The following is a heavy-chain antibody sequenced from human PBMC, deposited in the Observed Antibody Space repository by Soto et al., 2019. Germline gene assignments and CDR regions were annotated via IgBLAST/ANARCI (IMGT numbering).Heavy chain of an antibody. CDR1: GGSFSGYY. CDR3: ARDLVMITFRGVIAMGAFDI. V-gene: IGHV4-34*01. Sequence: SETLSLTCAVYGGSFSGYYWSWIRQPPGKGLEWIGEINHSGSTNYNPSLKSRVTMSVDTSKNQFSLKLSSVTAADTAVYYCARDLVMITFRGVIAMGAFDIWGQGTMVTVSS. CDR2: INHSGST. J-gene: IGHJ3*02. D-gene: IGHD3-16*02.